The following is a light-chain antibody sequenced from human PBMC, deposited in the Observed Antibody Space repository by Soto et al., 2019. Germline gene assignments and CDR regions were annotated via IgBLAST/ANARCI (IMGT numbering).Light chain of an antibody. V-gene: IGLV2-14*03. CDR3: VSYTSSTTYV. Sequence: QSVLTQPASVSDSPGQSITISCTGTSSDVGGSNFVSWYQQHPGKPPKLIIYDVANRPSGVSNRFSGSKSGSTASLIISRLQTEDEADYSCVSYTSSTTYVFGTGTKVTV. CDR2: DVA. CDR1: SSDVGGSNF. J-gene: IGLJ1*01.